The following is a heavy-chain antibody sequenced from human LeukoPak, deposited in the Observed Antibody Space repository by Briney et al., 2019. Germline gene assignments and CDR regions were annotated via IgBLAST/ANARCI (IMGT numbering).Heavy chain of an antibody. Sequence: GGSLRLSCAASGFTFSSYSMNWVRQATGKGLEWVSSISSSSSYIYYADSVKGRFTISRDNAKNSLYLQMNSLRAEDTAVYYCARGHYGDYLAYYYGMDVWGQGTTVTVSS. J-gene: IGHJ6*02. D-gene: IGHD4-17*01. CDR2: ISSSSSYI. CDR3: ARGHYGDYLAYYYGMDV. V-gene: IGHV3-21*01. CDR1: GFTFSSYS.